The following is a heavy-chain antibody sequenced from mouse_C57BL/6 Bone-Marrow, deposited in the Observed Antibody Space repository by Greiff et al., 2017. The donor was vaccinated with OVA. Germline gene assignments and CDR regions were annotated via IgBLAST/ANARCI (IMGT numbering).Heavy chain of an antibody. V-gene: IGHV3-6*01. CDR2: ISYDGSN. J-gene: IGHJ4*01. Sequence: ESGPGLVKPSQSLSLTCSVTGYSITSGYYWNWIRQFPGNKLEWMGYISYDGSNNYNPSLKNRISITRDTSKNQFFLKLNSVTTEDTATYYCERAMDYWGQGTSVTVSS. CDR3: ERAMDY. CDR1: GYSITSGYY.